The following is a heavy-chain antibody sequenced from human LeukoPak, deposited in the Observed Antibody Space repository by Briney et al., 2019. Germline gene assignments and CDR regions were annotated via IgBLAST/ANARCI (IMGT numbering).Heavy chain of an antibody. V-gene: IGHV3-30-3*01. Sequence: GRPLRLSCAASGFTFSSYTMHWVRQAPGKGLEWVAVISNDGSNKYYADSVKGRFTISRDNSKNTLYLQMNSLRAEDTAVYYCARSGVVVIAFDYWGQGTLVTVSS. CDR1: GFTFSSYT. J-gene: IGHJ4*02. D-gene: IGHD2-21*01. CDR2: ISNDGSNK. CDR3: ARSGVVVIAFDY.